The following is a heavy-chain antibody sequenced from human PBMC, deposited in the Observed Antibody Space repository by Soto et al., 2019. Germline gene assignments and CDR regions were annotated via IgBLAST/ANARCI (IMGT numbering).Heavy chain of an antibody. CDR2: INHSGST. Sequence: SETLSLTCAVYGGSFSGYYWSWIRQPPGKGLEWIGEINHSGSTNYNPSLKSRVTISVDTSKNQFSLKLSSVTAAGTAVYYCARTRTYDFWSGYIRSGYYFDYWGQGTLVTVSS. V-gene: IGHV4-34*01. CDR1: GGSFSGYY. D-gene: IGHD3-3*01. J-gene: IGHJ4*02. CDR3: ARTRTYDFWSGYIRSGYYFDY.